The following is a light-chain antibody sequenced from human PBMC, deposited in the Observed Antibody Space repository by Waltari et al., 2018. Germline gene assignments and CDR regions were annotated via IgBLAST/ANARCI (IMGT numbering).Light chain of an antibody. CDR3: QQLNSYPLT. CDR1: QDISSY. V-gene: IGKV1-9*01. CDR2: AAS. J-gene: IGKJ4*01. Sequence: IQLTQSPSSLSASVGDRVTITCRASQDISSYLAWYQQRQGKAPKGLIYAASTLQSGVPSRFSGSGSGTEFTLTISSLQPEDFATYYCQQLNSYPLTFGGGTKVEIK.